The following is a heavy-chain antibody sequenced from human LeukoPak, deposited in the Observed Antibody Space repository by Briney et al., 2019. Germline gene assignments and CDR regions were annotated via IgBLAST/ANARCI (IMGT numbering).Heavy chain of an antibody. CDR2: ISPYNDNT. V-gene: IGHV1-18*01. CDR3: ARALGYQLLSWWFDP. J-gene: IGHJ5*02. D-gene: IGHD2-2*01. CDR1: GYTFTSSV. Sequence: ASVKVSCKASGYTFTSSVISWVRQAPGQGLEWMGWISPYNDNTNYAQKLQGRVTMTTDTSTSTAYMELRSLRSDDTAVYYCARALGYQLLSWWFDPWGQGTLVTVSS.